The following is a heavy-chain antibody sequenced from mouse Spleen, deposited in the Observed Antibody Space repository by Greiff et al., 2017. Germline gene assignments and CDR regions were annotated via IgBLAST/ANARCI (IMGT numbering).Heavy chain of an antibody. D-gene: IGHD2-4*01. Sequence: EVQRVESGGGLVKLGGSLKLSCAASGFTFSSYAMSWVRQTPEKRLEWVATISSGGGNTYYPDSVKGRFTISRDNAKNTLYLQMSSLKSEDTAMYYCARQGLYYDNYFDYWGQGTTLTVSS. V-gene: IGHV5-9-3*01. CDR2: ISSGGGNT. CDR3: ARQGLYYDNYFDY. J-gene: IGHJ2*01. CDR1: GFTFSSYA.